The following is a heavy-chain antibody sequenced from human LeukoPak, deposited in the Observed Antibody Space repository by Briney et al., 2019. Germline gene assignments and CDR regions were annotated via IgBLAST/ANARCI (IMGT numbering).Heavy chain of an antibody. D-gene: IGHD6-19*01. CDR3: ARGVGVYIAVAGTSAFDI. V-gene: IGHV4-34*01. J-gene: IGHJ3*02. CDR2: INHSGST. CDR1: GGSFSGYY. Sequence: SETLSLTCAVYGGSFSGYYWSWIRQPPGKGLEWIGEINHSGSTNYNPSLKSRVTISVDTSKNQFSLKLSSVTAADTAVYYCARGVGVYIAVAGTSAFDIWGQGTMVTVSS.